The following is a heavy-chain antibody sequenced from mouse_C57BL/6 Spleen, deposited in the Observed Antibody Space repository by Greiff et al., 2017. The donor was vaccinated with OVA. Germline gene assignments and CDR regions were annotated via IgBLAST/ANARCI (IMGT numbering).Heavy chain of an antibody. D-gene: IGHD2-1*01. J-gene: IGHJ2*01. CDR2: LSGGGGNT. CDR1: GFTFSSYT. V-gene: IGHV5-9*01. CDR3: ARDDYGNHYFDY. Sequence: EVHLVESGGGLVKPGGSLKLSCAASGFTFSSYTMSWVRQTPEKRLEWVATLSGGGGNTYYPDSVKGRFPISRDNAKNTLYLQMSSLRSEDTALYYCARDDYGNHYFDYWGQGTTLTVSS.